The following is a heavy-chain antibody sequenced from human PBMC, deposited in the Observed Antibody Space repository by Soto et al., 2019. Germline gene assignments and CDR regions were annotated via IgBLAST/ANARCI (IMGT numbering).Heavy chain of an antibody. D-gene: IGHD6-13*01. Sequence: QVQLVQSGAEVKKPGASVKVSCKASGYTFTSYGISWVRQAPGQGLEWMGWISAYNGNTNYAQKLQGRVTMTTDTPTSTAYMELRSLRSDDTAVYYCARDTAAAGTNIYYYGMDVWGQGTTVTVSS. CDR2: ISAYNGNT. CDR3: ARDTAAAGTNIYYYGMDV. CDR1: GYTFTSYG. J-gene: IGHJ6*02. V-gene: IGHV1-18*01.